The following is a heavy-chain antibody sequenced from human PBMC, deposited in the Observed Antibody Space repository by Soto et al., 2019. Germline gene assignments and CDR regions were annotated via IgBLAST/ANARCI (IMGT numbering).Heavy chain of an antibody. D-gene: IGHD4-17*01. CDR2: ISAYNGNT. CDR1: GYTFTSYG. J-gene: IGHJ5*02. V-gene: IGHV1-18*04. CDR3: ARDYLDDSGDYPNWFDP. Sequence: QVQLVQSGAEVKKPGASVKVSCKASGYTFTSYGISWVRQAPGQGLEWMGWISAYNGNTNYAQKLQGRVTMTTDTSTSTAYMELRSLRSDATAVYYCARDYLDDSGDYPNWFDPWGQGTLVTVSS.